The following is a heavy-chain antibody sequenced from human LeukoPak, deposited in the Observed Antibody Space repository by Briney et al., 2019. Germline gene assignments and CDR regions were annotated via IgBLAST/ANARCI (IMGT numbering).Heavy chain of an antibody. CDR1: GFTITYHW. V-gene: IGHV3-74*01. J-gene: IGHJ6*03. Sequence: GGSLRLSCAASGFTITYHWMHWVRQAPGKGLVWVSRLNSDGRRTDYAASVKGRFTISRDNAKNTLFLQMNSLRPDDTAVYSCVREVEVVPATTGAYYYYYMDVWGKGNTVTVSS. D-gene: IGHD2-15*01. CDR2: LNSDGRRT. CDR3: VREVEVVPATTGAYYYYYMDV.